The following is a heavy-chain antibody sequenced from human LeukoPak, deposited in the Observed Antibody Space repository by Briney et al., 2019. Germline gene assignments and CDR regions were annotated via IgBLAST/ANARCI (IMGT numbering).Heavy chain of an antibody. V-gene: IGHV1-8*01. CDR2: MNPNSANT. Sequence: GASVKVSCKASGYTLTNYDINLVRRATGQGLEWMGWMNPNSANTGYAQKFQGRVTMTRNTSISTAYMELSSLRSEDTAVYYCARVNCSSTSCRSKFLDYWGQGTLVTVSS. CDR3: ARVNCSSTSCRSKFLDY. J-gene: IGHJ4*02. CDR1: GYTLTNYD. D-gene: IGHD2-2*01.